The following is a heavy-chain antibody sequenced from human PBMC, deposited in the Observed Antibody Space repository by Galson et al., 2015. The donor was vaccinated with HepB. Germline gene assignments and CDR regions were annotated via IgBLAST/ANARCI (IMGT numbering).Heavy chain of an antibody. D-gene: IGHD2-2*01. CDR1: GFSLSTSGVG. CDR3: AHLLEGYCSSTSCYRWFDP. J-gene: IGHJ5*02. CDR2: IYWDDDK. V-gene: IGHV2-5*02. Sequence: PALVKPTQTLTLTCTFSGFSLSTSGVGVGWIRQPPGKALEWLALIYWDDDKRYSPSLKSRLTITKDTSKNQVVLTMTNMDPVDTATYYCAHLLEGYCSSTSCYRWFDPWGQGTLVTVSS.